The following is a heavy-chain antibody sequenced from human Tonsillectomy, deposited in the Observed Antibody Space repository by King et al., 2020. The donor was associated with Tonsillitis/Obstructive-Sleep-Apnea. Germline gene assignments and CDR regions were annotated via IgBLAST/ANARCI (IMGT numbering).Heavy chain of an antibody. CDR2: IFYSGAT. V-gene: IGHV4-39*01. CDR3: ARPDYYYYYMDV. Sequence: LQLQESGPGLVKPSETLSLTCTVSGGSISSSSFYWAWIRQPPGKGLEWLVGIFYSGATYYNPSLKSRVTVSVDTSRNQFSLSLRSVTAADTAIYYCARPDYYYYYMDVWGKGTTVTVSS. J-gene: IGHJ6*03. CDR1: GGSISSSSFY.